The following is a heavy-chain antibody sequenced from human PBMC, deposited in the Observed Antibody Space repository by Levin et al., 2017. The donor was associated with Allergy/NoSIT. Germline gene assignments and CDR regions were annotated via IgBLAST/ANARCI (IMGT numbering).Heavy chain of an antibody. Sequence: GESLKISCAASGFTFSSYAMSWVRQAPGKGLEWVSAISGSGGSTYYADSVKGRFTISRDNSKNTLYLQMNSLRAEDTAVYYCAKDYLGIAVAGDDAFDIWGQGTMVTVSS. J-gene: IGHJ3*02. V-gene: IGHV3-23*01. CDR3: AKDYLGIAVAGDDAFDI. D-gene: IGHD6-19*01. CDR1: GFTFSSYA. CDR2: ISGSGGST.